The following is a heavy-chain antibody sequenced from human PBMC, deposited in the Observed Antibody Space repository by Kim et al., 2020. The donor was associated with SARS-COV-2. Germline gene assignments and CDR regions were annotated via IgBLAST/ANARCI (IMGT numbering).Heavy chain of an antibody. CDR1: GYTFTGYY. CDR2: INPNSGGT. CDR3: AREIGDYKGVGVDY. Sequence: ASVKVSCKASGYTFTGYYMHWVRQAPGQGLEWMGWINPNSGGTNYAQKFQGRVTMTRDTSISTAYMELSRLRSDDTAVYYCAREIGDYKGVGVDYWGQGTLVTVSS. J-gene: IGHJ4*02. V-gene: IGHV1-2*02. D-gene: IGHD4-17*01.